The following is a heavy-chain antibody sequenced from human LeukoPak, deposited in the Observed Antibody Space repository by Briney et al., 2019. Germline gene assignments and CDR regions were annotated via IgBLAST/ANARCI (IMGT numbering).Heavy chain of an antibody. CDR1: GFTFDDYT. CDR2: ISWDGGST. V-gene: IGHV3-43*01. Sequence: GGSLRLSCAASGFTFDDYTMHWVRQAPGKGLEWVSLISWDGGSTYYADSVKGRFTISRDNSKDTLYLQINSLRAEDTAVYYCAKVSAVTRGHFDYWGQGNLVTVSS. CDR3: AKVSAVTRGHFDY. J-gene: IGHJ4*02. D-gene: IGHD3-10*01.